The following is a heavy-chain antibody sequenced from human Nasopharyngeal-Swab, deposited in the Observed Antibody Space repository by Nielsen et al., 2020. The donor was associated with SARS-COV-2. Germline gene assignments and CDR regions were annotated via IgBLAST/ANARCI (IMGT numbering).Heavy chain of an antibody. J-gene: IGHJ4*02. D-gene: IGHD6-19*01. CDR2: FDPEDGET. CDR3: ATGVAVAVRTHFIDY. Sequence: ASVKVSCKVSGYTLTELSMHWVRQAPGKGLEWMGGFDPEDGETIYAQKFQGRVTMTEDTSTHTAYMELSSLRSEDTAVYYCATGVAVAVRTHFIDYWGQGTLVTVSS. V-gene: IGHV1-24*01. CDR1: GYTLTELS.